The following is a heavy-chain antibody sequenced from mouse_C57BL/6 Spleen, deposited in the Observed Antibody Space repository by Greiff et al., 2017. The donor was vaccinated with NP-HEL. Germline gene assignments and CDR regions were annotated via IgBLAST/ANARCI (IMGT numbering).Heavy chain of an antibody. J-gene: IGHJ2*01. V-gene: IGHV1-69*01. CDR2: IDPSDSYT. D-gene: IGHD3-2*02. CDR3: AREGSGHYFDY. Sequence: QVQLQQPGAELVMPGASVKLSFKASGYTFTSYWMHWVKQRPGQGLEWIGEIDPSDSYTNYNQKFKGKSTLTVDKSSSTAYMQLSSLTSEDSAVYYCAREGSGHYFDYWGQGTTLTVSS. CDR1: GYTFTSYW.